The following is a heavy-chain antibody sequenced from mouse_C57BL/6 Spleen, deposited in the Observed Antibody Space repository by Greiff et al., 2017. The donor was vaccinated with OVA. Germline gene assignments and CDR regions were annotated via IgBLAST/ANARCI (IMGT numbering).Heavy chain of an antibody. Sequence: EVKVEESEGGLVQPGSSMKLSCTASGFTFSDYYMAWVRQVPEKGLEWVANINYDGSSTYYLDSLKSRFIISRDNAKNILYLQMSSLKSEDTATYYCARVPSNWDGWYFDVWGTGTTVTVSS. V-gene: IGHV5-16*01. CDR2: INYDGSST. J-gene: IGHJ1*03. CDR3: ARVPSNWDGWYFDV. D-gene: IGHD4-1*01. CDR1: GFTFSDYY.